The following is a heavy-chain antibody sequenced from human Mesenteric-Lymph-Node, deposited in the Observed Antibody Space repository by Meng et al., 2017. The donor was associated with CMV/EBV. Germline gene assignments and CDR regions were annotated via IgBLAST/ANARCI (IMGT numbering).Heavy chain of an antibody. V-gene: IGHV2-5*02. Sequence: QITLKESGPTLVKPTQTLTLTCTFSGFSLSTSGVGVGWIRQPPGKALEWLALIYWDDAKRYSPSLKSRLTITKDTSKNQVVLTMTNMDPVDTATYYCAHSSGIAAAGPFYFDYWGQGTLVTVSS. D-gene: IGHD6-13*01. CDR2: IYWDDAK. CDR3: AHSSGIAAAGPFYFDY. CDR1: GFSLSTSGVG. J-gene: IGHJ4*02.